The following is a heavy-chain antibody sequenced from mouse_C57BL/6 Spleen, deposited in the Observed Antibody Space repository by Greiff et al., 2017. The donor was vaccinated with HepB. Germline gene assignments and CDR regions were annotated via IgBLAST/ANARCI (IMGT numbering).Heavy chain of an antibody. D-gene: IGHD1-1*01. Sequence: EVQGVESGGDLVKPGGSLKLSCAASGFTFSSYGMSWVRQTPDKRLEWVATISSGGSYTYYPDSVKGRFTISRDNAKNTLYLQMSSLKSEDTAMYYCARLITTVVAPMDYWGQGTSVTVSS. J-gene: IGHJ4*01. CDR1: GFTFSSYG. V-gene: IGHV5-6*01. CDR3: ARLITTVVAPMDY. CDR2: ISSGGSYT.